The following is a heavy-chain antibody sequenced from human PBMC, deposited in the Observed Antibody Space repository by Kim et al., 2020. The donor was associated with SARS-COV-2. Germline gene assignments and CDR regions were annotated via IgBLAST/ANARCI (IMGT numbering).Heavy chain of an antibody. CDR1: GGSISSGGYY. Sequence: SETLSLTCTVSGGSISSGGYYWSWIRQHPGKGLEWIGYIYYSGSTYYNPSLKSRVTISVDTSKNQFSLKLSSVTAADTAVYYCARVVLNGNGYFDYWGQGTLVTVSS. V-gene: IGHV4-31*03. D-gene: IGHD1-1*01. J-gene: IGHJ4*02. CDR3: ARVVLNGNGYFDY. CDR2: IYYSGST.